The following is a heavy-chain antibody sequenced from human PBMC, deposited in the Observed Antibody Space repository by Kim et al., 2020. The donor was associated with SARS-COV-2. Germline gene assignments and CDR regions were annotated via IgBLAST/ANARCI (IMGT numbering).Heavy chain of an antibody. J-gene: IGHJ6*01. D-gene: IGHD3-10*01. CDR3: AKDMIASSGIPYYYYYG. V-gene: IGHV3-9*01. Sequence: GGSLRLSCAASGFTFDDYAMHWVRQAPGKGLEWVSGISWNSGSIGYADSVKGRFTISRDNAKNSLYLQMNSLRAEDTALYYCAKDMIASSGIPYYYYYG. CDR1: GFTFDDYA. CDR2: ISWNSGSI.